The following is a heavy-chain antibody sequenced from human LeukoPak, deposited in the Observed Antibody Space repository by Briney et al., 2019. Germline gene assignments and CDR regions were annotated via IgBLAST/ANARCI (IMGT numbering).Heavy chain of an antibody. CDR3: ARDQYDYVWGSYRDFDY. CDR1: GGTFSSYA. Sequence: SVKVSCTASGGTFSSYAISWVRQAPGQGLEWMGGIIPIFGTANYAQKFQGRVTITADESTSTAYMELSSLRSEDTAVYYCARDQYDYVWGSYRDFDYWGQGTLVTVSS. D-gene: IGHD3-16*02. V-gene: IGHV1-69*01. CDR2: IIPIFGTA. J-gene: IGHJ4*02.